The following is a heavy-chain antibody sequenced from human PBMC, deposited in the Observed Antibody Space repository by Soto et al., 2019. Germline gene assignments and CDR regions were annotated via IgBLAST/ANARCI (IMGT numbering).Heavy chain of an antibody. CDR3: ARARESVVTPAEYFQH. V-gene: IGHV1-46*01. J-gene: IGHJ1*01. CDR1: GYTFTSYY. CDR2: INPSGGST. D-gene: IGHD2-21*02. Sequence: GASVKVSCKASGYTFTSYYMHWVRQAPGQGLEWVGIINPSGGSTSYAQKFQGRVTMTRDTSTSTVYMELSSLRSEDTAVYYCARARESVVTPAEYFQHWGQGTLVTVSS.